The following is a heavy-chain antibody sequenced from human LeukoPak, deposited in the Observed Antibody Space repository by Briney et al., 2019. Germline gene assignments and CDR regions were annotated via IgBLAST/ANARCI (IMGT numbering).Heavy chain of an antibody. CDR1: GGSISSYY. CDR3: SRDLDY. V-gene: IGHV4-59*12. Sequence: SETLSLTCTVSGGSISSYYWSWIRQPPGKGLEWIGNIYYTGSTNYNSSLKSRVTLSVDTSNNQFLLKVTSVTAADTAVYFCSRDLDYWGQGILVTVSS. CDR2: IYYTGST. J-gene: IGHJ4*02.